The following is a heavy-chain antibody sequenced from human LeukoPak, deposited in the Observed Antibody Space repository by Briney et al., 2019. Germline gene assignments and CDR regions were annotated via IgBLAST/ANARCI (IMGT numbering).Heavy chain of an antibody. Sequence: GSLRLSCTVSGFTVSSNSMSWIRQPPGKGLEWIGEINHSGSTNYNPSLKSRVTISVDTSKNQFSLKLSSVTAADTAVYYCARVPRWLVHAFDIWGQGTMVTVSS. J-gene: IGHJ3*02. CDR3: ARVPRWLVHAFDI. CDR1: GFTVSSNS. D-gene: IGHD6-19*01. V-gene: IGHV4-34*01. CDR2: INHSGST.